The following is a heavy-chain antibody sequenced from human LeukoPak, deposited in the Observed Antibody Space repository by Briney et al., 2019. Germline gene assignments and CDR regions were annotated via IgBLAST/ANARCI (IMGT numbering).Heavy chain of an antibody. CDR1: GYTFTGYY. D-gene: IGHD3-22*01. J-gene: IGHJ4*02. Sequence: GASVKVSCKASGYTFTGYYMHWVRQAPGQGLEWMGWINPKSGGTNYEQTFQGRVSMTRDTSISTAYMELSRLRSDDTAVYFCARGSAEKDYDSSGFDYWGQGTLVTVSS. CDR2: INPKSGGT. V-gene: IGHV1-2*02. CDR3: ARGSAEKDYDSSGFDY.